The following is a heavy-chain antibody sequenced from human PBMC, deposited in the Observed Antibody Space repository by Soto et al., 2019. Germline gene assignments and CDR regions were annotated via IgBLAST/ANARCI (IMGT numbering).Heavy chain of an antibody. CDR1: GFTLSDHY. CDR3: VRGHWSFDY. Sequence: EVQLVESGGGLVQPGGSLRLSCAASGFTLSDHYMDWVRQAPGKGLEWVARSRNKDHSYSTEYAASVKGRFTISRDDSQNSRYLLMTSLTAEDPAVYYCVRGHWSFDYWGQGTVVTVSS. J-gene: IGHJ4*02. D-gene: IGHD2-8*02. CDR2: SRNKDHSYST. V-gene: IGHV3-72*01.